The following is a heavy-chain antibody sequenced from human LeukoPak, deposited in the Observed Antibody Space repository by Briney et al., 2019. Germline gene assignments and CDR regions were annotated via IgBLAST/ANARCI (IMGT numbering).Heavy chain of an antibody. V-gene: IGHV1-8*01. CDR3: ASYGSGSYLYYYGMDV. CDR1: GYTFTIYD. J-gene: IGHJ6*02. D-gene: IGHD3-10*01. CDR2: MNPNSGNT. Sequence: ASVNVSYKASGYTFTIYDINWVRQATGQGREGVGWMNPNSGNTGYAQKFQGRVTMTRNTSISTAYMELSSLRSEDTAVYYCASYGSGSYLYYYGMDVWGQGTTVTVSS.